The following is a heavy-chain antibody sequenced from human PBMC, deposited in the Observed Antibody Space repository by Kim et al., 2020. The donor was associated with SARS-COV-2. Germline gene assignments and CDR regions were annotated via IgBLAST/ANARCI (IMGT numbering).Heavy chain of an antibody. CDR3: ARRYCGGDCYHDAFDI. Sequence: GESLKMSCKGSGYSFTSYWISWVRQMPGKGLEWMGRIDPSDSYTNYSPSFQGHVTISADKSISTAYLQWSSLKASDTAMYYCARRYCGGDCYHDAFDIWGQGTMVTVSS. CDR1: GYSFTSYW. V-gene: IGHV5-10-1*01. CDR2: IDPSDSYT. D-gene: IGHD2-21*02. J-gene: IGHJ3*02.